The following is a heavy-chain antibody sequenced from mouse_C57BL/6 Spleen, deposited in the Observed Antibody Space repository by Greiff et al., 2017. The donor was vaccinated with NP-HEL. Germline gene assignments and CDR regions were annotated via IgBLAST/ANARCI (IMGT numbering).Heavy chain of an antibody. Sequence: QVQLQQSGPELVKPGASVKISCKASGYAFSRSWMNWVKQRPGKGLEWIGRIYPGDGDTNYNGKFKGKATLTADKSSSTAYMQLSSLTSEDSAVYFCLLEGFFAYWGQGTLVTVSA. CDR2: IYPGDGDT. CDR1: GYAFSRSW. D-gene: IGHD2-1*01. J-gene: IGHJ3*01. V-gene: IGHV1-82*01. CDR3: LLEGFFAY.